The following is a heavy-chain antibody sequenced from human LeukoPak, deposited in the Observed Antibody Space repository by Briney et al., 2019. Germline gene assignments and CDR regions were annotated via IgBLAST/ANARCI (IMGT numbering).Heavy chain of an antibody. D-gene: IGHD3-10*01. J-gene: IGHJ4*02. CDR3: AKDLLLWFGELLGGYFDY. CDR1: GFTFSSYA. CDR2: ISGSGGTT. V-gene: IGHV3-23*01. Sequence: GGSLRLSCAVSGFTFSSYAMSWVRQAPGKGLEGVSGISGSGGTTYYADSVKGRFTISRDNSKNTLFLQMNSLRAEDTAVYYCAKDLLLWFGELLGGYFDYWGQGTLVTVSS.